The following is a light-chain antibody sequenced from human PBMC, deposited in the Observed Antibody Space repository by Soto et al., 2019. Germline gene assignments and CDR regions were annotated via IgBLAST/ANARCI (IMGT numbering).Light chain of an antibody. J-gene: IGKJ2*01. CDR2: DAS. CDR1: QSISTW. V-gene: IGKV1-5*01. Sequence: DIQMTQSPSTLSASVGARVTITCRASQSISTWLAWYQQKPGKAPKLLIYDASSLESGVPSRFSGSGSGTAVTLSINSLQPGYVATYYCQQYHSYFGQGTKLAI. CDR3: QQYHSY.